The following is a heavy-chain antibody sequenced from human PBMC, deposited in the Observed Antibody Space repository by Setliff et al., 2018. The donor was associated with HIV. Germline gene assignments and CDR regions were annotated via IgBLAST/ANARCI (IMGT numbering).Heavy chain of an antibody. CDR1: GGSISSSSNY. CDR2: VSTSGNT. J-gene: IGHJ4*02. Sequence: PSETLSLTCTVSGGSISSSSNYWGWIRQPPGKGLEWIGHVSTSGNTNYNPSLKSRITISLDTSKSHFSLKLHSVTAADTAVYYCARIKAFGSGSYPLDFWGQGTPVTVSS. V-gene: IGHV4-61*05. D-gene: IGHD3-10*01. CDR3: ARIKAFGSGSYPLDF.